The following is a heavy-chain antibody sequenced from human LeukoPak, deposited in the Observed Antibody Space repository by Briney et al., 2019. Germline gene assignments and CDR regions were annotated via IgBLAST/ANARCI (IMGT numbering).Heavy chain of an antibody. V-gene: IGHV1-18*01. CDR1: GYTFTNYG. CDR2: ISAYNGDT. CDR3: ARGSSWFDP. J-gene: IGHJ5*02. Sequence: ASVKVSCKASGYTFTNYGITWVRQAPGQGLEWMGWISAYNGDTNYAQKLQGRVNMTTDTSTSTAYMELSSLRSEDTAVYYCARGSSWFDPWGQGTLVTVSS.